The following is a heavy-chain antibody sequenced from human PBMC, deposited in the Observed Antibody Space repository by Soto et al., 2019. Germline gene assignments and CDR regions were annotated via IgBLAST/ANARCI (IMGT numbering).Heavy chain of an antibody. CDR2: IFAGGPT. CDR1: GVTGNTED. Sequence: GSMKLGCGVSGVTGNTEDMGGVRQAPGIGLEWVSVIFAGGPTDYSDSVKGRFTISRDSSRNTLYLHMNSLTADDSALYFCARRPQSRVDTDYLGMNVWGPGTTVTVSS. V-gene: IGHV3-53*01. J-gene: IGHJ6*02. D-gene: IGHD5-18*01. CDR3: ARRPQSRVDTDYLGMNV.